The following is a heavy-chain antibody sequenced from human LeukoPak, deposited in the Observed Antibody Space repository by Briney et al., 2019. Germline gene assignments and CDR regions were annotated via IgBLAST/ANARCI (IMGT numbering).Heavy chain of an antibody. CDR1: GFTFSSYG. CDR2: ISYDGSNK. D-gene: IGHD5-24*01. J-gene: IGHJ6*02. V-gene: IGHV3-30*03. CDR3: ASPKRGPWNGMDV. Sequence: QSGGSLRLSCAASGFTFSSYGMHWVRQAPGKGLEWVAVISYDGSNKYYADSVKGRFTISRDNSKNTLYLQMNSLRAEDTAVYYCASPKRGPWNGMDVWGQGTTVTVSS.